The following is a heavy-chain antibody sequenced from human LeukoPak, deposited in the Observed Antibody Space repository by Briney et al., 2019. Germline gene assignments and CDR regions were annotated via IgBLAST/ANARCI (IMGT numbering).Heavy chain of an antibody. D-gene: IGHD2/OR15-2a*01. V-gene: IGHV4-59*01. J-gene: IGHJ1*01. CDR3: ARNAGKYYRYFQH. CDR1: GDSISNYY. CDR2: ISYSGST. Sequence: PSETLSLTCTVSGDSISNYYWSWIRQPPGKGLEWIGYISYSGSTNYSPSLRSRVTISVDTSKNQFSLKLTSVTAADTAMYYCARNAGKYYRYFQHWGQGTVVSVSS.